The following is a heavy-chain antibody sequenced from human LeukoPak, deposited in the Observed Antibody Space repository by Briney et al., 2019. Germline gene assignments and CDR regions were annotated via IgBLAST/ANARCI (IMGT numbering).Heavy chain of an antibody. D-gene: IGHD3-22*01. CDR2: IGTAGDT. CDR3: ARGKRGVDSSGYYYVYFDY. V-gene: IGHV3-13*04. Sequence: GGSLRLSCAASGFTFSSYDMHWVRQATGKGLEWVSAIGTAGDTYYPGSVKGRFTISRENAENSLYLQMNSLRAGDTAVYYCARGKRGVDSSGYYYVYFDYWGQGTLVTVSS. J-gene: IGHJ4*02. CDR1: GFTFSSYD.